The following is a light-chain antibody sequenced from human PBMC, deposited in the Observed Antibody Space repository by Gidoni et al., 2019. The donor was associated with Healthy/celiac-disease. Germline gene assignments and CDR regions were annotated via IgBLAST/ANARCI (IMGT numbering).Light chain of an antibody. V-gene: IGLV6-57*04. CDR2: EDN. J-gene: IGLJ2*01. CDR1: SGSIASNY. CDR3: QSYDSSNQGVV. Sequence: NFMLTQPHSVSESPGTTVTISCTRSSGSIASNYVQWDQQRPGSAPTTVIYEDNQRPSGVPDRFSGSIDSSSNSASLTISGLKTEDEADYYCQSYDSSNQGVVFGGGTKLTVL.